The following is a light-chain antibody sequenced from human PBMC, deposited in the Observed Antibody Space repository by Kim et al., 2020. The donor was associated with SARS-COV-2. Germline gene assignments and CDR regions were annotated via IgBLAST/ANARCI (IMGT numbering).Light chain of an antibody. J-gene: IGLJ2*01. V-gene: IGLV3-19*01. CDR2: GKN. CDR1: SLRSYY. Sequence: SSELTQDPAVSVALGQTVRITCQGDSLRSYYASWYQQKPGQAPVLVIYGKNKRPSGIPDRFSGSSSGNTASLTITGAQAEDEADYYRNSRDSSGNHLDVVFGGGTQLTVL. CDR3: NSRDSSGNHLDVV.